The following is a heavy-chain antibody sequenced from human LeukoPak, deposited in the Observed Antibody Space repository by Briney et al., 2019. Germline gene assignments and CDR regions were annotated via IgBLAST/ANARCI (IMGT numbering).Heavy chain of an antibody. V-gene: IGHV4-39*07. J-gene: IGHJ3*01. CDR3: ARYCSSTSCSSGV. CDR1: GGSISSSSYY. D-gene: IGHD2-2*01. CDR2: INHSGST. Sequence: SETLSLTCTVSGGSISSSSYYWSWIRQPPGKGLEWIGEINHSGSTNYNPSLKSRVTISVDTSKNQFSLKLSSVTAADTAVYYCARYCSSTSCSSGVWGQGTMVTVSS.